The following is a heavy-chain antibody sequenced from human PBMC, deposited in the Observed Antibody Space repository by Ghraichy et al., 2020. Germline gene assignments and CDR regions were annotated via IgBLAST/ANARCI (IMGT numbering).Heavy chain of an antibody. D-gene: IGHD6-19*01. CDR2: ISASTDYK. CDR1: GFTFRTYA. CDR3: ARPRGDSLTVAAYGDVFEV. Sequence: GESLNISCVASGFTFRTYAMNWVRQAPGKGLEWVSTISASTDYKYYADSVKGRFSISRDNAKNSLFLQLNSLRAEDTALYYCARPRGDSLTVAAYGDVFEVWGRGTMVTVSS. V-gene: IGHV3-21*01. J-gene: IGHJ3*01.